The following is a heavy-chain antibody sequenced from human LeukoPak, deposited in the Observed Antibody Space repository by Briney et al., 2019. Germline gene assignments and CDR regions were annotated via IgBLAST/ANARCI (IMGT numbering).Heavy chain of an antibody. J-gene: IGHJ6*03. CDR2: IYTSGST. Sequence: SETLSLTCTVSGGSISSYYWSWIRQPAGKGLEWIGRIYTSGSTNYNPSLKSRVTMSVDTSKNQFSLKLSSVTAADTAVYYCARGGSYLDYYYMDVWGKGTTVTISS. V-gene: IGHV4-4*07. CDR1: GGSISSYY. D-gene: IGHD1-26*01. CDR3: ARGGSYLDYYYMDV.